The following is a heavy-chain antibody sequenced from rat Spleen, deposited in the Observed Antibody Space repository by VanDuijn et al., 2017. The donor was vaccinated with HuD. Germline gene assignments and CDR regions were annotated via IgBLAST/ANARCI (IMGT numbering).Heavy chain of an antibody. Sequence: EVQLVESGGGLVQPGGSLKLSCGASGFTFSDYYMAWVRQAPTKGLEWVASMSHDGGGTYYGDSVKGRFTISRDNAKSSLYLQMDSLRSEDTATYYCTRSEMAAVSPGDYWGQGVMVTVSS. CDR1: GFTFSDYY. D-gene: IGHD1-2*01. J-gene: IGHJ2*01. CDR3: TRSEMAAVSPGDY. CDR2: MSHDGGGT. V-gene: IGHV5-20*01.